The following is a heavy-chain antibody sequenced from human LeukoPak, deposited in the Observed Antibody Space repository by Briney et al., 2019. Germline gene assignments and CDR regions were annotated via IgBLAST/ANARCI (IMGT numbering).Heavy chain of an antibody. Sequence: PGGSLRLSCAASGFTFSNYWMSWVRQAPGKGLEWVAHINQDGSEKYYVDSVKGRFTTSRDNAENSLYLQMNSLRAEDTAVYYCANGYSSSWYSFDYWGQGTLVTVSS. V-gene: IGHV3-7*05. D-gene: IGHD6-13*01. CDR1: GFTFSNYW. CDR3: ANGYSSSWYSFDY. CDR2: INQDGSEK. J-gene: IGHJ4*02.